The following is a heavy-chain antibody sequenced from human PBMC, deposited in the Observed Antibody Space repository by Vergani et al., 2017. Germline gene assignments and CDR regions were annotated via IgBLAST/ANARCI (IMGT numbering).Heavy chain of an antibody. Sequence: EVQLVESGGGLVQPGGSLRLSCAASGFTFSSYAMSWVRQAPGKGLEWVAVIYSGGSSTYYADSVKGRFTISRDNSKNTLYLQMNSLRAEDTAVYYCATDGGWEGVFDYWGQGTLVTVSS. CDR3: ATDGGWEGVFDY. J-gene: IGHJ4*02. CDR1: GFTFSSYA. CDR2: IYSGGSST. D-gene: IGHD1-26*01. V-gene: IGHV3-23*03.